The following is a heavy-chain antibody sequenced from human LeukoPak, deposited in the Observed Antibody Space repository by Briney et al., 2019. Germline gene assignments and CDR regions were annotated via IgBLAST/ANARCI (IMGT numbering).Heavy chain of an antibody. Sequence: GGSLRLSCEVSGFTFSNYWMSWIRQAPGKGLEWVANIKQDASEKYYVDSVKGRFTISRDNAKNSVYLQMNSLRADDTAVYFCARDVLGGFFDYWGQGTLVTVSS. CDR2: IKQDASEK. V-gene: IGHV3-7*01. CDR3: ARDVLGGFFDY. CDR1: GFTFSNYW. D-gene: IGHD1-26*01. J-gene: IGHJ4*02.